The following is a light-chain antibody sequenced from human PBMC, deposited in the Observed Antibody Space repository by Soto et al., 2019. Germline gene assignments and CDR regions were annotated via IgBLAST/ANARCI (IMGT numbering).Light chain of an antibody. CDR3: SSYTSSSTLDV. J-gene: IGLJ3*02. Sequence: QSALTQPASVSGSPGQSITISCTGTSSDVGGYNYVSWYQQHPGKAPKLMIYEVSNRPSGVSNCFSGSKSGNTASLTISGLQAEDEADYYCSSYTSSSTLDVFGGGTKLTVL. V-gene: IGLV2-14*01. CDR2: EVS. CDR1: SSDVGGYNY.